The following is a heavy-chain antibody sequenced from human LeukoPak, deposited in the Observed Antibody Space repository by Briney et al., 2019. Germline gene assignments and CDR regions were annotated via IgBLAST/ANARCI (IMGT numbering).Heavy chain of an antibody. CDR1: GFTFSDYY. J-gene: IGHJ4*02. CDR2: ISGSSTYT. V-gene: IGHV3-11*06. Sequence: GGSLRLSCASSGFTFSDYYMSWIRQAPGKGLEWVSHISGSSTYTNYADSVKGRFTISRDNANNSLYLQMNSLTAEDTAVYYCARDSEYCTGGTCRLDYWGQGALVTVSS. D-gene: IGHD2-15*01. CDR3: ARDSEYCTGGTCRLDY.